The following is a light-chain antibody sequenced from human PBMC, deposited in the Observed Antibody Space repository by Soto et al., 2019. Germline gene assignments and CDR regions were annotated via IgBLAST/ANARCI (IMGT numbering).Light chain of an antibody. CDR3: QHYGRSPGLFT. V-gene: IGKV3-20*01. J-gene: IGKJ3*01. CDR2: DAS. Sequence: EIVLTQSPATLSLSPGERATLSCRASQSVSNTYLAWYQQKPGQAPSLLIYDASSRATGIPDRFSGSGSVTYFTLTISRLEPEDFAVYYCQHYGRSPGLFTFGPGTKVDIK. CDR1: QSVSNTY.